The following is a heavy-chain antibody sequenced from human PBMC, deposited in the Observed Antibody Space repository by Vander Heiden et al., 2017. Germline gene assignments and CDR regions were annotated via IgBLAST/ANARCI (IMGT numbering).Heavy chain of an antibody. CDR3: ATGMITTLRGASDY. CDR1: GYTFSKYA. Sequence: LVQSGAEVKKPGASVKVSCKVSGYTFSKYAIHWVRQAPGHSLEWMGWINPANGNIKYSEKFQGRVAITSDTSASTAYMDLTSLRYEDTAVYFCATGMITTLRGASDYWGQGTLVTVSS. CDR2: INPANGNI. V-gene: IGHV1-3*01. D-gene: IGHD3-10*01. J-gene: IGHJ4*02.